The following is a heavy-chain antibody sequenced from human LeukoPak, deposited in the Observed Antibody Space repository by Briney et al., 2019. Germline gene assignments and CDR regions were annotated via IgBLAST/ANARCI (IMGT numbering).Heavy chain of an antibody. D-gene: IGHD6-13*01. Sequence: GGSLRLSCAPSRFTFSSYSMNSVRQAPGEPLEGASSISSSSSYIYYADSVKGRFTISRDNAKNSLYLQMNSLRAEDTAVYYCARVNFGYSSSWCPFEAFDIWGQGTMVTVSS. CDR1: RFTFSSYS. J-gene: IGHJ3*02. CDR2: ISSSSSYI. V-gene: IGHV3-21*01. CDR3: ARVNFGYSSSWCPFEAFDI.